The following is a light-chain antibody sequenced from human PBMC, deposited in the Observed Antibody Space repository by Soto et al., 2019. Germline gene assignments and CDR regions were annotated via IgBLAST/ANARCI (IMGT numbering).Light chain of an antibody. V-gene: IGKV2-28*01. CDR1: QSLLHSNAYNY. Sequence: DIVMTQSPLSLPVTPGEPASISCRSSQSLLHSNAYNYMDWYLQKPGQSPQLLIYLGSNRASGVPDRFSGSGSGTDFTLKISRVEAEDVGVYYCMQALQLPRTFGQGTKVEIK. CDR2: LGS. J-gene: IGKJ1*01. CDR3: MQALQLPRT.